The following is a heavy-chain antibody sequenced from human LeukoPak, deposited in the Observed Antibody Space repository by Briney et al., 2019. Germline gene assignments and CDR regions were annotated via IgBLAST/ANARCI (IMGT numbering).Heavy chain of an antibody. D-gene: IGHD3-3*01. CDR3: ARGGWSGYYRNWGNWFDP. CDR1: GGSISSRIYY. V-gene: IGHV4-39*07. J-gene: IGHJ5*02. Sequence: SETLSLTCTVSGGSISSRIYYWGGIPDPPGKGLEWIGEINHSGSTNYNPSLKSRVTISVDTSKNQFSLKLSSVTAADTAVYYCARGGWSGYYRNWGNWFDPWGQGTLVTVSS. CDR2: INHSGST.